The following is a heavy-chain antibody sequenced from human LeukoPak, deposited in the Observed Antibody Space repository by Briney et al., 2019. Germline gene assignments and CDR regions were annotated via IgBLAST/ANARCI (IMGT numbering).Heavy chain of an antibody. CDR1: GGSISGTYY. V-gene: IGHV4-4*07. CDR3: ARGKQYAVDY. D-gene: IGHD6-19*01. J-gene: IGHJ4*02. CDR2: IYTSGST. Sequence: PSETLSPTCTVSGGSISGTYYWSWIRQPAGKGLEWIGRIYTSGSTNYDPSLKSRVTISVDKSNNQFSLMLSSVTAADTAVYYCARGKQYAVDYWGQGILVTVSP.